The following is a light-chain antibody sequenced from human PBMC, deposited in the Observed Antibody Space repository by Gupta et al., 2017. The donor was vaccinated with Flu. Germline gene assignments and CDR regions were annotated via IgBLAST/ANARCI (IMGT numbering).Light chain of an antibody. CDR1: QSIGSS. V-gene: IGKV3-15*01. J-gene: IGKJ1*01. Sequence: PATLSVSPGERVTLYFRASQSIGSSLAWYQQKPGQAPSLLISGASTRAAGISDRFSGSGFGTEFTLTVSSLQSEDFAVYYCLQYDRWPRTFGQGTKVEIK. CDR2: GAS. CDR3: LQYDRWPRT.